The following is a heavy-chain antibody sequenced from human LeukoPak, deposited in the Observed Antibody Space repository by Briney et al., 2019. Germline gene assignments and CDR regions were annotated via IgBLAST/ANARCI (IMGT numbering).Heavy chain of an antibody. Sequence: GGSLRLSCAVSGFTFSSYWMNWVRQAPGKGLEWVANIKQDASKKFYLDSVKGRFTISRDNGKKSVYLQMNTLRVEDTAVYYCVGGSGYWGQGTLVFVSS. D-gene: IGHD3-10*01. CDR3: VGGSGY. V-gene: IGHV3-7*01. CDR2: IKQDASKK. J-gene: IGHJ4*02. CDR1: GFTFSSYW.